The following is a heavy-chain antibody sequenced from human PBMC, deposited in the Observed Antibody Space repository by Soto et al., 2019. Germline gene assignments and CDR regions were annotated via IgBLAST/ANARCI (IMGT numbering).Heavy chain of an antibody. V-gene: IGHV1-69*01. CDR1: GGTFSSYA. CDR3: ARDRVAYCGGDCPANAFDI. Sequence: QVQLVQSGAEVKKPGSSVKVSCKASGGTFSSYAISWVRQAPGQGLEWMGGIIPIFGTANYAQKFQGRVTITADESTSTPYMELSSLRSEDTAVYYCARDRVAYCGGDCPANAFDIWGQGTMVTVSS. J-gene: IGHJ3*02. CDR2: IIPIFGTA. D-gene: IGHD2-21*02.